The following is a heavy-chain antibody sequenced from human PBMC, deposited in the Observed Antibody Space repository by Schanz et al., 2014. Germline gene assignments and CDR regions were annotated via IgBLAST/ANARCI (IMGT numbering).Heavy chain of an antibody. CDR1: GFGFSSYS. Sequence: EVQLLESGGGLVKPGGSLRLSCAASGFGFSSYSMNWVRQAPGKGLEWVSYITYNGGTIYYADSVKGRFTISRDNAKNSLYLEMNSLRAEDTALYYCARDRRNADLDYWGQGTLVTVSS. CDR3: ARDRRNADLDY. J-gene: IGHJ4*02. D-gene: IGHD1-1*01. V-gene: IGHV3-48*01. CDR2: ITYNGGTI.